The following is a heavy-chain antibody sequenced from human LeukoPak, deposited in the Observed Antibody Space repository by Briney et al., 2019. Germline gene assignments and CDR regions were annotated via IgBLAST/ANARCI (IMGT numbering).Heavy chain of an antibody. J-gene: IGHJ6*03. Sequence: GASVKVSCKASGYTFTNYYMHWVRQAPGQGLEWMGWMNPNSGNTGYAQKFTGRVTMTRNTSISTAYMELSRLRSEDTAVYYCARALVVVVAANCMDVWGKGTTVTVSS. CDR1: GYTFTNYY. CDR3: ARALVVVVAANCMDV. CDR2: MNPNSGNT. D-gene: IGHD2-15*01. V-gene: IGHV1-8*02.